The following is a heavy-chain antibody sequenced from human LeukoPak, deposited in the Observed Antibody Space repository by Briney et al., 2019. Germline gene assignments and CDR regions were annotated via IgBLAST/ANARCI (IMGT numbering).Heavy chain of an antibody. CDR2: INPSGGST. CDR3: ARDRGSGYDSWAAFDI. Sequence: ASVKVSCKASGYTFTSYYMHWVRQAPGQGLEWMGIINPSGGSTSYAQKFQGRVTMTRDTSTSTVYMELSSLRSEDTAVYYCARDRGSGYDSWAAFDIWGQGTMVTVSS. CDR1: GYTFTSYY. V-gene: IGHV1-46*01. D-gene: IGHD5-12*01. J-gene: IGHJ3*02.